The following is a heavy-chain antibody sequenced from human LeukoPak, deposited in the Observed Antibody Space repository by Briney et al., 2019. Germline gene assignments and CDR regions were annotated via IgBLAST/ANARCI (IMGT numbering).Heavy chain of an antibody. CDR3: ARALGYCSSTSCYPVRDYYYYGMDV. CDR1: GHTFTGFY. Sequence: GASVKVSCKASGHTFTGFYMHWVRQAPGQGLEWMGWINPNSGDAIYAQKFQGRVTMTRDTSISTAYMELSRLRSDDTAVYYCARALGYCSSTSCYPVRDYYYYGMDVWGQGTTVTVSS. D-gene: IGHD2-2*01. V-gene: IGHV1-2*02. CDR2: INPNSGDA. J-gene: IGHJ6*02.